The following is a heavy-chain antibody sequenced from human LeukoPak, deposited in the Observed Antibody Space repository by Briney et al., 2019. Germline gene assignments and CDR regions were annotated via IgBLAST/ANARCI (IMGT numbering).Heavy chain of an antibody. CDR1: GFTFSSYE. CDR3: ARSEGYGDTIDY. CDR2: ISSSGSTI. V-gene: IGHV3-48*03. J-gene: IGHJ4*02. D-gene: IGHD4-17*01. Sequence: GGSLRLSCAASGFTFSSYEMNWVRQAPGKGLEWVSYISSSGSTIYYADSVKGRFTISRDNAKNSLYLQMNSLRAEDTAVYYCARSEGYGDTIDYWGQGTLVTVSS.